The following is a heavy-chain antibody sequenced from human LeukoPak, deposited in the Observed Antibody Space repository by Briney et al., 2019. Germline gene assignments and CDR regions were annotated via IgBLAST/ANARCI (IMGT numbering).Heavy chain of an antibody. CDR1: GFTFSSYA. V-gene: IGHV3-23*01. J-gene: IGHJ4*02. CDR3: AKEGKKINYVDY. D-gene: IGHD3-16*01. CDR2: ISGSGGST. Sequence: GGSLRLSCAASGFTFSSYAMSCVRQAPGKGREWVSAISGSGGSTYYADSVKGRFTISRDNSKNTLYLQMNSLRAEDTAVYYCAKEGKKINYVDYWGQGTLVTVSS.